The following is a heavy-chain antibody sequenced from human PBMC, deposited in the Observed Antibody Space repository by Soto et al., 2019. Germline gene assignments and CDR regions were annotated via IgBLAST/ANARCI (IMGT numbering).Heavy chain of an antibody. CDR3: ARGAQDFRSITMVRGDYQPAFDY. J-gene: IGHJ4*02. V-gene: IGHV4-30-4*01. CDR1: GGSISSGDYY. CDR2: IYYSGST. D-gene: IGHD3-10*01. Sequence: SETLSLTCTVSGGSISSGDYYWSWIRQPPGKGLEWIGYIYYSGSTYYNPSLKSRVTISVDTSKNQFSLKLSSVTAADTAVYYCARGAQDFRSITMVRGDYQPAFDYWGQGTLVTVSS.